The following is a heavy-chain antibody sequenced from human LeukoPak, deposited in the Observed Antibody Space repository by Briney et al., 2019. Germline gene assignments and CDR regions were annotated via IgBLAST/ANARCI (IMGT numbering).Heavy chain of an antibody. CDR3: ARNPGYYSDFYYGMDV. Sequence: SETLSLTCTVSGGSIISHYWSWIRQPPGKGLEWIGYIYYSGSTNYNPSLKCRVTISIDSSKNQFSLRLSSVTAADTAMYYCARNPGYYSDFYYGMDVWGQGTTVTVSS. CDR1: GGSIISHY. D-gene: IGHD3-22*01. CDR2: IYYSGST. J-gene: IGHJ6*02. V-gene: IGHV4-59*11.